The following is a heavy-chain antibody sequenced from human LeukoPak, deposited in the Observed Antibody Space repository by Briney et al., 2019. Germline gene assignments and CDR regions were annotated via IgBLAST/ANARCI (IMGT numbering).Heavy chain of an antibody. V-gene: IGHV4-39*01. CDR1: GGSISSSSYY. CDR2: IYYSGST. CDR3: ARHPMSPYGLVMDV. D-gene: IGHD3-10*01. Sequence: SETQSLTCTVSGGSISSSSYYWGWIRQPPGKGLEWIGSIYYSGSTYYNPSLKSRVTISVDTSKNQFSLKLSSVTAADTAVYYCARHPMSPYGLVMDVWGKGTTVTVSS. J-gene: IGHJ6*03.